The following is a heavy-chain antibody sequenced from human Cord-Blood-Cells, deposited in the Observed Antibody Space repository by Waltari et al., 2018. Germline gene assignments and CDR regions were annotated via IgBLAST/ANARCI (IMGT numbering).Heavy chain of an antibody. V-gene: IGHV4-38-2*01. CDR3: ARSRSSSSWFDP. Sequence: QVQLQESGPGLVKPSETLSLTCAVSGYSISSGYYWGWIRQPPGKGLEWIGSIYHSGSTYYNPSLKSRVTISVDTSKNQFSLKRSSVTAADTAVYYCARSRSSSSWFDPWGQGTLVTVSS. J-gene: IGHJ5*02. D-gene: IGHD6-6*01. CDR1: GYSISSGYY. CDR2: IYHSGST.